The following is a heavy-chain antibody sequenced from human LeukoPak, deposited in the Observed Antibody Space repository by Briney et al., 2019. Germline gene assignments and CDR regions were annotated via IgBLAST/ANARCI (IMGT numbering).Heavy chain of an antibody. CDR1: GFTFGNAW. CDR3: TIRNPTYYYDSSGC. V-gene: IGHV3-15*01. Sequence: GGSLRLSCAASGFTFGNAWMSWVRQAPGKGLEWVGRIKSKTDGGTTDYAAPVKGRFTISRDDSKNTLYLQMNSLKTEDTAVYYCTIRNPTYYYDSSGCWGQGTLVTVSS. J-gene: IGHJ4*02. CDR2: IKSKTDGGTT. D-gene: IGHD3-22*01.